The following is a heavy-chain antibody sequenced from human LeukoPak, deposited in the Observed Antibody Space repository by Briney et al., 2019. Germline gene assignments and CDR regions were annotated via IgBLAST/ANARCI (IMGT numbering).Heavy chain of an antibody. D-gene: IGHD3-10*01. CDR1: GYTFTGYY. CDR3: ARGVLLQGRGAFDI. J-gene: IGHJ3*02. Sequence: ASVKVSCKASGYTFTGYYMHWVRLAPGQGLEWMGWINPNSGGTNYAQKFQGRVTMTRDTSISTAYMEINSLTSDDTAVYYCARGVLLQGRGAFDIWGQGAMVTVSS. V-gene: IGHV1-2*02. CDR2: INPNSGGT.